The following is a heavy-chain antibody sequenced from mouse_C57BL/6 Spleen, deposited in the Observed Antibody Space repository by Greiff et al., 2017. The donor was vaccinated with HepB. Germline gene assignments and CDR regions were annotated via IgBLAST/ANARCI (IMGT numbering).Heavy chain of an antibody. CDR2: ISYDGSN. CDR3: AREGYYGSRYFDY. Sequence: EVQLQQSGPGLVKPSQSLSLTCSVTGYSITSGYYWNWIRQFPGNKLEWMGYISYDGSNNYNPSLKNRISITRDTSKNQFFLKLNSVTTEDTATYYCAREGYYGSRYFDYWGQGTTLTVSS. J-gene: IGHJ2*01. V-gene: IGHV3-6*01. D-gene: IGHD1-1*01. CDR1: GYSITSGYY.